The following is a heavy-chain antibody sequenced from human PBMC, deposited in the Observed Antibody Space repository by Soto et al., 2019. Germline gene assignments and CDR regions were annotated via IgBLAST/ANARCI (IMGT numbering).Heavy chain of an antibody. D-gene: IGHD1-26*01. J-gene: IGHJ6*02. Sequence: SVKVSCKAPGGTFSSYAISWVRQAPGQGLEWMGGIIPIFGTANYAQKFQGRVTITADKSTSTAYMELSSLRSEDTAVYYCARVGYSGVGHYGMDVWGQGTTVTVSS. CDR2: IIPIFGTA. V-gene: IGHV1-69*06. CDR3: ARVGYSGVGHYGMDV. CDR1: GGTFSSYA.